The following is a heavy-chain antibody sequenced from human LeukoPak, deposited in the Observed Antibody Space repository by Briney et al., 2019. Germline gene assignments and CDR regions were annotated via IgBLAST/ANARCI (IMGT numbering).Heavy chain of an antibody. J-gene: IGHJ5*02. CDR2: INPSGGST. D-gene: IGHD6-19*01. Sequence: ASVKVSCKASGYTFTSYDINWVRQATGQGLEWMGIINPSGGSTSYAQKFQGRVTMTRDMSTSTVYMELSSLRSEDTAVYYCARDQVSLEGSVAGKNWFDPWGQGTLVTVSS. V-gene: IGHV1-46*01. CDR3: ARDQVSLEGSVAGKNWFDP. CDR1: GYTFTSYD.